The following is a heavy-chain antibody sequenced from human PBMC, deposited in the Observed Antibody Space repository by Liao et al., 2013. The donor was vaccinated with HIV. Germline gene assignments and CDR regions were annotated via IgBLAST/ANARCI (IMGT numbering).Heavy chain of an antibody. V-gene: IGHV4-61*02. CDR3: ARDGFGGIVGATFGWNNWFDP. D-gene: IGHD1-26*01. Sequence: QVQLQESGPGLVKPSQTLSLTCTVSGGSISSGHYYWNWIRQPAGKGLEWIGRIFPSRNTTYNPSLKRRVTISLDTSKNQFSLKLNSVTAADTAVYYCARDGFGGIVGATFGWNNWFDPGAREPWSPSPQ. CDR1: GGSISSGHYY. J-gene: IGHJ5*02. CDR2: IFPSRNT.